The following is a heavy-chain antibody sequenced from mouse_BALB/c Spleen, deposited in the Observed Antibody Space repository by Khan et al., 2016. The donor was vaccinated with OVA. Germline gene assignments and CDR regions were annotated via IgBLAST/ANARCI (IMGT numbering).Heavy chain of an antibody. CDR1: GYTFTNYG. J-gene: IGHJ4*01. Sequence: QIQLVQSGPELKKPGEKVKISCKASGYTFTNYGMNWVKKSPGKALKWMGWINTYTGEPTYADDFKGRFAFSLETSASTAYLQINNLKNEDTATYFCARPPYFSYTLDYWGQGTSVTVSS. V-gene: IGHV9-3-1*01. CDR2: INTYTGEP. D-gene: IGHD2-10*01. CDR3: ARPPYFSYTLDY.